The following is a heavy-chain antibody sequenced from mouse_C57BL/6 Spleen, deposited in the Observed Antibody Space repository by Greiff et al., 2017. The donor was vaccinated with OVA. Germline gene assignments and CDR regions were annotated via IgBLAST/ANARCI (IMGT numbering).Heavy chain of an antibody. V-gene: IGHV1-26*01. J-gene: IGHJ1*03. Sequence: EVQLQQSGPELVKPGASVKISCKASGYTFTDYYMNWVKQSHGKSLEWIGDINPNNGGTSYNQKFKGKATLTVDKSSSTAYMELRSLTSEDAAVYYCARRQSYWYCEVWGTGTTATVPS. CDR2: INPNNGGT. CDR3: ARRQSYWYCEV. D-gene: IGHD6-1*01. CDR1: GYTFTDYY.